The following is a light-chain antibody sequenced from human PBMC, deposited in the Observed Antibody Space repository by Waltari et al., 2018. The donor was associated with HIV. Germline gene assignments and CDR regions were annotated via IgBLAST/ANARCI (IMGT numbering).Light chain of an antibody. J-gene: IGKJ2*01. CDR1: QSLAYSDGSID. Sequence: DVVMTQSPLSLPVTLGQPASISCRSSQSLAYSDGSIDLNWFHQRPGQSPRRLIHRVSDRDSGVPDRFSGSGSGTDFTLKISRVEAEDVGVFYCVQSTHWPPTFGQGTKLEIK. V-gene: IGKV2-30*01. CDR3: VQSTHWPPT. CDR2: RVS.